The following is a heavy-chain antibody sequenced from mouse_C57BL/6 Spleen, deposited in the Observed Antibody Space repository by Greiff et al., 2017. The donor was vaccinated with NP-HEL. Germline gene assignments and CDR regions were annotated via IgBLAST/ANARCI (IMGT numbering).Heavy chain of an antibody. CDR3: EKQGGYAGGEEDY. Sequence: EVMLVESGGDLVKPGGSLKLSCAASGFTFSSYGMSWVRQTPDKRLEWVATISSGGSYTYYPDSVKGGFTISRDNAKHTLYLQMSSLKSEDTAEDYGEKQGGYAGGEEDYWGQGTTLTVSS. CDR2: ISSGGSYT. J-gene: IGHJ2*01. V-gene: IGHV5-6*01. CDR1: GFTFSSYG.